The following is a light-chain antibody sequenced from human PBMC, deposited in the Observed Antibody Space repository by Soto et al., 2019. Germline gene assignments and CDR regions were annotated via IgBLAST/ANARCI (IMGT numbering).Light chain of an antibody. V-gene: IGKV3-11*01. CDR2: DAS. Sequence: EIVLTQSPATLSLSPGERATLSCRASQSVSSYLAWYQHKPGQAPRLLIYDASNRATGIPARFSGSGSGTDFTLTISSLEPEDCAVYYCQQRSNWPHTFGPGTKLEIK. J-gene: IGKJ2*01. CDR3: QQRSNWPHT. CDR1: QSVSSY.